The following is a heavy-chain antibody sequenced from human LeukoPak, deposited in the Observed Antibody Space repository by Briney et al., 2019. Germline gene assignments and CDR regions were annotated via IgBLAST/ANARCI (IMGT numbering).Heavy chain of an antibody. CDR3: ARHLRFLEWHGDAFDI. CDR2: IYYSGST. V-gene: IGHV4-59*08. J-gene: IGHJ3*02. CDR1: GGSISSCY. Sequence: SGTLSLTCTVSGGSISSCYWSWIRQPPGKGLEWIGDIYYSGSTNYNPSLKSRVTISVDTSKNQFSLKLSSVTAADTAVYYCARHLRFLEWHGDAFDIWGQGTMVTVSS. D-gene: IGHD3-3*01.